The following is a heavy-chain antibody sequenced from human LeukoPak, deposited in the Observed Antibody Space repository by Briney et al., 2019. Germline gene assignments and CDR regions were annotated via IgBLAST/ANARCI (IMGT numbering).Heavy chain of an antibody. V-gene: IGHV4-61*02. Sequence: NSSETLSLTCTVSGGSISSGSYYWSWIRQPAGKGLEWIGRIYTSGSTNYNPSLKSRVTISVDTSKNQFSLKLSSVTAADTAVYYCARGGYYGSGSYYNVDPWGQGTLVTVSS. CDR1: GGSISSGSYY. D-gene: IGHD3-10*01. J-gene: IGHJ5*02. CDR3: ARGGYYGSGSYYNVDP. CDR2: IYTSGST.